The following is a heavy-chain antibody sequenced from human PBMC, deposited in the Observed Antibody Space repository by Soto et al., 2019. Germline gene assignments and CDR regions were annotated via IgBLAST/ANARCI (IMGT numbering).Heavy chain of an antibody. V-gene: IGHV1-46*01. CDR3: ARDPEVCSSTNCHFDY. D-gene: IGHD2-2*01. CDR2: IHPRGAST. CDR1: GYTFISNY. Sequence: QVQLVQSGAEVKKPGASVKISCKASGYTFISNYVYWVRQAPGQGLEWMGIIHPRGASTSYAQKFQGRVTMTSDTSTSTVYMDLSSLTSDDTAVYYCARDPEVCSSTNCHFDYWGQGALVTVSS. J-gene: IGHJ4*02.